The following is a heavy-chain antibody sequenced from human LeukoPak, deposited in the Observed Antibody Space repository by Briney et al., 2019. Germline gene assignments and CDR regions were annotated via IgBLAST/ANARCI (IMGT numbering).Heavy chain of an antibody. J-gene: IGHJ4*02. CDR3: AREDYDILTGYHRHFDY. CDR1: GFTFSSYG. D-gene: IGHD3-9*01. V-gene: IGHV3-30*02. CDR2: IRYDGTNK. Sequence: PGGSLRLSCAASGFTFSSYGMHWVRQTPGKGLEWVAFIRYDGTNKHYADSVKGRFTIPRDNSKNTLYLQMNSLRPEDTAVYYCAREDYDILTGYHRHFDYWGQGTLVTVSS.